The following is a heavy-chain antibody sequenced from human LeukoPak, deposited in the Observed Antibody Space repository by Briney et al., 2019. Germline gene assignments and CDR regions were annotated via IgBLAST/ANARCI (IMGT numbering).Heavy chain of an antibody. Sequence: PGGSLRLSCAASGFTFSSYAMSWVRQAQGKGREWVSYISSSGSTIYYADSVKGRFTISRDSAKNSLYLQMNSLRAEDTAVYYCAREPSEEGDYWGQGTLVTVSS. CDR2: ISSSGSTI. CDR1: GFTFSSYA. V-gene: IGHV3-48*04. J-gene: IGHJ4*02. CDR3: AREPSEEGDY.